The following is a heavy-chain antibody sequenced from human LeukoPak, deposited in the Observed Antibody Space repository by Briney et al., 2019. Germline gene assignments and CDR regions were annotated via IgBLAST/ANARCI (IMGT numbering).Heavy chain of an antibody. CDR3: ARGRGNYYDSSSFYYYYMDV. V-gene: IGHV3-21*01. CDR1: GFTFSSYS. CDR2: ISGTDGHI. J-gene: IGHJ6*03. Sequence: GGSLRLSCTASGFTFSSYSMIWVRQAPGQGLEWVSFISGTDGHIYYADYVKGRFTISRDNAKSSLFLQMNSLRAEDTAVYYCARGRGNYYDSSSFYYYYMDVWGKGTTVTVSS. D-gene: IGHD3-22*01.